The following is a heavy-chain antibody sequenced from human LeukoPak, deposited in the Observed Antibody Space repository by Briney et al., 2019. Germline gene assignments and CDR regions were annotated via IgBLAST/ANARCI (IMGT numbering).Heavy chain of an antibody. CDR3: VRVLEGGGGGY. Sequence: GGSLRLSCAASGFTFNSYWMSWVRQAPGKGLEWVATIKQDGSEKYYVDSVKGRFTISRDNAKNSLYLQMNSLRVEDTSVYHCVRVLEGGGGGYWGQGTLVTVSS. J-gene: IGHJ4*02. CDR2: IKQDGSEK. V-gene: IGHV3-7*01. D-gene: IGHD2-15*01. CDR1: GFTFNSYW.